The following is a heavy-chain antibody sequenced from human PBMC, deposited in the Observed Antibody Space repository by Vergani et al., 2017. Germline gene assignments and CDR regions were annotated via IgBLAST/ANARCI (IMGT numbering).Heavy chain of an antibody. D-gene: IGHD2-21*01. Sequence: QVQLVESGGGVVQPGTSLRLSCEASGFKFSQFGMHWVRQGPGKGLEWVAFISYDGSKTQYADSEKGRVTISRDNSKNTVGLEMSSLRAEDTAFYYCADLYGDDGFSPFWGQGTLVTVSS. V-gene: IGHV3-33*05. CDR3: ADLYGDDGFSPF. CDR2: ISYDGSKT. J-gene: IGHJ4*02. CDR1: GFKFSQFG.